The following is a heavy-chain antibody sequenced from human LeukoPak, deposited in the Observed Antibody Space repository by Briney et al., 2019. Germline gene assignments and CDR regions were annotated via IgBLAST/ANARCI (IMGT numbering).Heavy chain of an antibody. CDR2: IKEDGSDQ. Sequence: GGALRLSSALSLVSFSMACMSWFRAAPRGRGEWVANIKEDGSDQNYVDSVKGRFTISRDNAKNSLFLQINGLSAEDTAVYYCARGGSGWLSDYWGQGTLVTVSS. CDR3: ARGGSGWLSDY. J-gene: IGHJ4*02. D-gene: IGHD6-19*01. CDR1: LVSFSMAC. V-gene: IGHV3-7*01.